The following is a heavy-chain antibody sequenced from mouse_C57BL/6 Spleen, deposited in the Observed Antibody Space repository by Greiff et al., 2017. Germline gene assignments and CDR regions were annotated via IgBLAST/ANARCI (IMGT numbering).Heavy chain of an antibody. D-gene: IGHD1-1*01. CDR3: ARDSLRGSSYGRDAMDY. V-gene: IGHV1-76*01. CDR1: GYTFTDYY. Sequence: QVQLQQSGAELVRPGASVKLSCKASGYTFTDYYINWVKQRPGQGLEWIARIYPGSGNTYYNEKFKGKATLTAEKSSSTAYMQLSSLTSEDSAVYFCARDSLRGSSYGRDAMDYWGQGTSVTVSS. J-gene: IGHJ4*01. CDR2: IYPGSGNT.